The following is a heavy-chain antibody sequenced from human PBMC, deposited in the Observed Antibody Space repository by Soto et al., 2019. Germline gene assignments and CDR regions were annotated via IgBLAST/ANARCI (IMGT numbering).Heavy chain of an antibody. Sequence: SVKVSCKASGCTFSIYAISWVRQAPGQGLEWMGGIIPIFVTANYAQKFPGRVTITAEESPSTAYMELSSLRSEDTAVYYCARGNGDYRFYYGMDVWGQGTTVTVSS. D-gene: IGHD1-1*01. CDR1: GCTFSIYA. V-gene: IGHV1-69*13. J-gene: IGHJ6*02. CDR2: IIPIFVTA. CDR3: ARGNGDYRFYYGMDV.